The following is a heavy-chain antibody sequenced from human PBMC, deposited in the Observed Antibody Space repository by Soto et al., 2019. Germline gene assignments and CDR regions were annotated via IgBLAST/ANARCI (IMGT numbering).Heavy chain of an antibody. V-gene: IGHV1-46*03. CDR1: AYTFTTYF. J-gene: IGHJ4*02. CDR2: INPRDGST. CDR3: TRDLGGSYFDN. Sequence: QVQLVQSGAEMKRPGASVRVSCKASAYTFTTYFIHWVRQAPGQGLEWVAVINPRDGSTTYAQKFQGXXTXIXXTHTSTVYLELGSLTSEDTAVCFCTRDLGGSYFDNWGQGTLVTVSS. D-gene: IGHD1-26*01.